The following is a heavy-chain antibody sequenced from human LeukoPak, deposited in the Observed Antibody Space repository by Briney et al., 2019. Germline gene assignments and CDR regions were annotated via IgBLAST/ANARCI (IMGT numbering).Heavy chain of an antibody. V-gene: IGHV3-30*18. Sequence: GGSLRLSCAASGFTFSSYGMHWVRQAPGKGLEWVAVISYGGSNKYYADSVKGRFTISRDNSKNTLYLQMNSLRAEDTAVYYCAKAFSPHYSPGELFTPDYWGQGTLVTVSS. CDR1: GFTFSSYG. D-gene: IGHD3-10*01. J-gene: IGHJ4*02. CDR2: ISYGGSNK. CDR3: AKAFSPHYSPGELFTPDY.